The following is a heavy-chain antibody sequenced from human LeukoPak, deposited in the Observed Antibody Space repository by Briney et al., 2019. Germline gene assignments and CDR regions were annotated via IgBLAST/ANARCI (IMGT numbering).Heavy chain of an antibody. CDR2: INPNSGGT. Sequence: GASVKVSCTASGYTFTGYYMHWVRQAPGQGLEWMGWINPNSGGTNYAQKFQGRVTMTRDTSISTAYMELSRLRSDDTAVYYCARGGGVDYYDSSGLFDYWGQGTLVTVSS. V-gene: IGHV1-2*02. CDR1: GYTFTGYY. CDR3: ARGGGVDYYDSSGLFDY. J-gene: IGHJ4*02. D-gene: IGHD3-22*01.